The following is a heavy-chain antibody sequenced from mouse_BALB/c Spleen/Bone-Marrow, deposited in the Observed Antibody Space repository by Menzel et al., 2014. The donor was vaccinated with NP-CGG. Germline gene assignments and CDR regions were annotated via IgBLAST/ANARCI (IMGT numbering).Heavy chain of an antibody. CDR2: IRNKANGCTA. Sequence: EVHLVESGGGLVQPGGSLRLSCATSGFTFTDYYMSWVRQTPGKALEWLGFIRNKANGCTADYSVSVKGRFTISRDNSQNILYLQMNTLRAEDSATYYCARDENYDIYWYFDVWGAGTTVTVSS. J-gene: IGHJ1*01. D-gene: IGHD1-1*01. V-gene: IGHV7-3*02. CDR1: GFTFTDYY. CDR3: ARDENYDIYWYFDV.